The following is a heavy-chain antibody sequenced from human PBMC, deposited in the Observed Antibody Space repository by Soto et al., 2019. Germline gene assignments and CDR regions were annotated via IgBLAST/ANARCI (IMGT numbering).Heavy chain of an antibody. CDR3: VRDTYYYHSSGPAPFDY. CDR2: ISGYNGNT. J-gene: IGHJ4*02. V-gene: IGHV1-18*01. Sequence: ASVKVSCKTSGYSFTTYGLSWVRQASGRGLEWVGWISGYNGNTNYAQKFQGTVILTTDTPTTTGYMEIKSLGSDDTAVYYCVRDTYYYHSSGPAPFDYWGQGTPVTVSS. D-gene: IGHD3-22*01. CDR1: GYSFTTYG.